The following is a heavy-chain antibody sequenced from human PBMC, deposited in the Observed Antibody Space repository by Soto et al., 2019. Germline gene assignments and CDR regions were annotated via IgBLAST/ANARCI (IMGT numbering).Heavy chain of an antibody. CDR1: GGSISSGDYY. J-gene: IGHJ4*02. V-gene: IGHV4-30-4*01. Sequence: SETLSLTCTVSGGSISSGDYYWSWIRQPPGKGLEWIGYIYYSGSTYYNPSLKSRVTISVDTSKNQFSLKLSSVTAADTAVYYCARTLGYCTNGVCYSIDYWGQGTLVTVSS. D-gene: IGHD2-8*01. CDR2: IYYSGST. CDR3: ARTLGYCTNGVCYSIDY.